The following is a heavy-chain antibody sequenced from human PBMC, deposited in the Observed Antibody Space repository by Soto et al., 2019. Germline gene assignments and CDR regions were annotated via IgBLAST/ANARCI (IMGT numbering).Heavy chain of an antibody. CDR1: GITFSSYA. Sequence: EVQLLESGGGLLQPGGSLRVSCTASGITFSSYAMGWVRQAPGGGLEWVSAISGNGIDTYYADSVKGRFTISRDHSKNTLYLQINSLRVEDTAVYYCAKRRGGRFFDKWGQGTLVTVSS. D-gene: IGHD3-16*01. CDR2: ISGNGIDT. V-gene: IGHV3-23*01. J-gene: IGHJ4*02. CDR3: AKRRGGRFFDK.